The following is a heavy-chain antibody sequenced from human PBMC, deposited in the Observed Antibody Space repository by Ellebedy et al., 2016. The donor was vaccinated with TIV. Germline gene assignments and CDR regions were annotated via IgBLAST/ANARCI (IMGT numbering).Heavy chain of an antibody. Sequence: GGSLRLXXAASGFTFDDYAMHWLRQIPGKGPEWVSRISWNGNRVDYADSVKGRFTISRDNAKNSLFLQMNSLRSEDTALYYCAKDKFQVRGVGMFDNWGPGTLVTVSS. D-gene: IGHD3-10*01. CDR2: ISWNGNRV. CDR1: GFTFDDYA. CDR3: AKDKFQVRGVGMFDN. V-gene: IGHV3-9*01. J-gene: IGHJ4*02.